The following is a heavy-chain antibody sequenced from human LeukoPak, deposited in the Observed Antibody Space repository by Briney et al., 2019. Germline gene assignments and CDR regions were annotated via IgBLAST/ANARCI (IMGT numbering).Heavy chain of an antibody. J-gene: IGHJ4*02. CDR2: INHSGST. CDR3: ARGRRIDYDSSGPSWAFDY. CDR1: GGSFSGYY. V-gene: IGHV4-34*01. D-gene: IGHD3-22*01. Sequence: TSETLSLTCAVYGGSFSGYYWSWIRQPPGKGLEWIGEINHSGSTNYNPSLKSRVTISVDTSKNQFSLKLSSVTAADTAVYYCARGRRIDYDSSGPSWAFDYWGQGTLVTVSS.